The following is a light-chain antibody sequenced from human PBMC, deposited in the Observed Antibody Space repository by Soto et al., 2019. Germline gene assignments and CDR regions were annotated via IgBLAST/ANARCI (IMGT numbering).Light chain of an antibody. CDR2: GAS. Sequence: EIVLTQSPGTLSLSPGERATLSCRASQTVGRNYLAWYQQKPGQTPRLLIHGASYRATGIPDRISGSGSGTDFTLIISRLEPEDFAVYYCQQYASSPLTFGGGTKVDIQ. CDR1: QTVGRNY. V-gene: IGKV3-20*01. CDR3: QQYASSPLT. J-gene: IGKJ4*01.